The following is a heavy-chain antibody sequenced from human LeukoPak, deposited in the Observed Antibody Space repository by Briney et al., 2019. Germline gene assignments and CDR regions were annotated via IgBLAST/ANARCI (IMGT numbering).Heavy chain of an antibody. CDR2: VSSRGDSL. Sequence: GGSLRLSCAASGFTFGDYYMTWIRQAPGKGLEWLSFVSSRGDSLYYADSVRGRFTISRDNANNSLFLQMNSLRAEDTAVYYCAREVVIVPDYFYYGLDVWGQGTTVSVSS. D-gene: IGHD2/OR15-2a*01. V-gene: IGHV3-11*01. CDR1: GFTFGDYY. CDR3: AREVVIVPDYFYYGLDV. J-gene: IGHJ6*02.